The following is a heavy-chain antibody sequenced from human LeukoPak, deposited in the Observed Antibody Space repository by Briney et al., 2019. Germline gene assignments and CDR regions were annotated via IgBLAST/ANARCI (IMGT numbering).Heavy chain of an antibody. CDR3: ASLVGATEGLGY. CDR2: IYYSGST. V-gene: IGHV4-39*07. CDR1: GGSINNSSYY. J-gene: IGHJ4*02. Sequence: SETLSLTCTVSGGSINNSSYYWGWIRQPPGKGLEWIGSIYYSGSTYYNPSLKSRVTISVDTSKNQFSLRLNSVTAADTVLYYCASLVGATEGLGYWGQGTLVTVSS. D-gene: IGHD1-26*01.